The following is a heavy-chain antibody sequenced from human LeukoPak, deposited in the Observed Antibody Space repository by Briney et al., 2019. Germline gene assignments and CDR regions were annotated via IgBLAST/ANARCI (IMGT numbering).Heavy chain of an antibody. J-gene: IGHJ4*02. CDR1: GYTFTSYD. D-gene: IGHD1-26*01. CDR3: ARGRGWDDY. CDR2: MNPNSGNT. Sequence: GASVKVSCKASGYTFTSYDIKWGRQATGQGREWRGWMNPNSGNTGYAQKFQGTVTMTRNTSISTAYMELSSLRSEDTAVYYCARGRGWDDYWGQGTLVTVSS. V-gene: IGHV1-8*01.